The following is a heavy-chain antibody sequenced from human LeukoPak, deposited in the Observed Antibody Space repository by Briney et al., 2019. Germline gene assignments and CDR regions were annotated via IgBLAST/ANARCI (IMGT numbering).Heavy chain of an antibody. Sequence: GGSLRLSCAASGFTFDDYGMSWVRQAPGKGLEWVSGINWNGGSTGYADSVKGRFTISRDNAKNYLYLQMNSLRAEDTALYYCARERSGSGSYHLDYWGQGTLVTVSS. CDR2: INWNGGST. J-gene: IGHJ4*02. V-gene: IGHV3-20*04. CDR3: ARERSGSGSYHLDY. CDR1: GFTFDDYG. D-gene: IGHD1-26*01.